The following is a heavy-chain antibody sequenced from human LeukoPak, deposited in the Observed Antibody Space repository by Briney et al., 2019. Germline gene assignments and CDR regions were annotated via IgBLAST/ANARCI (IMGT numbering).Heavy chain of an antibody. CDR2: ISGSPGST. CDR1: GFAFSRYA. J-gene: IGHJ4*02. Sequence: GGSLRLSCAASGFAFSRYAMSWVRQAPGKGLEWVSSISGSPGSTYYADSVKGRFAMSRDNSKNTLYLQMSSLRAEDTAVYYCAKDSCSSTSCYWDYWGQGTLVTVSS. CDR3: AKDSCSSTSCYWDY. D-gene: IGHD2-2*01. V-gene: IGHV3-23*01.